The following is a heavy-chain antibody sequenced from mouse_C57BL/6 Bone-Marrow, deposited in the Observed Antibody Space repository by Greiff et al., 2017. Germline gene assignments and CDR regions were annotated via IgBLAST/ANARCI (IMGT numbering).Heavy chain of an antibody. J-gene: IGHJ4*01. CDR1: GFNIKDDY. V-gene: IGHV14-4*01. CDR2: IDPENGDT. CDR3: TTDLLWLRRGYYYAMDD. D-gene: IGHD2-2*01. Sequence: DVKLQESGAELVRPGASVKLSCTASGFNIKDDYMHWVKQRPEQGLEWIGWIDPENGDTEYASKFQGKATITADTSSNTAYLQLSSLTSEDTAVYYCTTDLLWLRRGYYYAMDDWGQGTSVTVSS.